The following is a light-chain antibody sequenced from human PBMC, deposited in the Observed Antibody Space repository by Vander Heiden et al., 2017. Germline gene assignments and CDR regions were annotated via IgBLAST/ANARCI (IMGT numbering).Light chain of an antibody. J-gene: IGLJ3*02. V-gene: IGLV1-44*01. CDR2: SNN. CDR1: SSNLGTHT. Sequence: QSVLTQPPSPSGTPGQRVTISCSGSSSNLGTHTVTWYQQLPGTAPKLLIYSNNQRPSGVPDRFSGSKSGTSASLAIRGLQSEDEADYYCAAWDDSLNGLWVFGGGTKLTVL. CDR3: AAWDDSLNGLWV.